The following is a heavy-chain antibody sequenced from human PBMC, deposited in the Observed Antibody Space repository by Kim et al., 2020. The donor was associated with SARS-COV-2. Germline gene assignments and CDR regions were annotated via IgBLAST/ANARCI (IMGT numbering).Heavy chain of an antibody. CDR3: ARHSSGWSFDY. J-gene: IGHJ4*02. D-gene: IGHD6-19*01. Sequence: SETLSLTCTVSGGSISSSSYYWGWIRQPPGKGLEWIGSIYYSGSTYYNPSLKSRVTISVDTSKNQFSLKLSSVTAADTAVYYCARHSSGWSFDYWGQGTLVTVSS. CDR2: IYYSGST. V-gene: IGHV4-39*01. CDR1: GGSISSSSYY.